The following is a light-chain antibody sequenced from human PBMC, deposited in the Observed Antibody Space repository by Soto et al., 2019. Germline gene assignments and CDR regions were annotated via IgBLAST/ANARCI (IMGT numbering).Light chain of an antibody. J-gene: IGLJ1*01. CDR1: SPNIGAGYE. CDR3: QSYDSSLSGYV. CDR2: GNN. V-gene: IGLV1-40*01. Sequence: QSVLTQPSSVSGGPGQRVTISCTGSSPNIGAGYEVHWNQQLPGTAPKLLIYGNNNRPSGVPDRFSGSKSGTSASLAITGLQAEDEADYYCQSYDSSLSGYVFGIGTKVTVL.